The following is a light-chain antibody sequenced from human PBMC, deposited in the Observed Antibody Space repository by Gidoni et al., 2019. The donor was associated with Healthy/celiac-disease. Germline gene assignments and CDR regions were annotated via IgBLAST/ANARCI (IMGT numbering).Light chain of an antibody. CDR1: QSVSSN. CDR2: GAS. J-gene: IGKJ1*01. V-gene: IGKV3-15*01. CDR3: QQYNNWRPT. Sequence: EIVVTHSPAPLSVSPGARATLSCRASQSVSSNVAWYQQKPGLAPSLLIYGASTRATGIPARFSDSGSVTEFTLTISSLQSEDFAVYYCQQYNNWRPTIGQGTKVEIK.